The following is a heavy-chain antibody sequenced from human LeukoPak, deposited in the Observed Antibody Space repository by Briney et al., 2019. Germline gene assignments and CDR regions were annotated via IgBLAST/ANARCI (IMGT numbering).Heavy chain of an antibody. D-gene: IGHD2-8*01. J-gene: IGHJ1*01. CDR2: INWNGGSA. V-gene: IGHV3-20*04. Sequence: GGSLRLSCAASGFTFDDYGMSWVRQAPGKGLEWVSGINWNGGSAGYADSVKGRFTISRDKSKNTLYLQMNSLRAEDTAVYYCAKDPPLYDGEYFQHWGQGTLVTVSS. CDR3: AKDPPLYDGEYFQH. CDR1: GFTFDDYG.